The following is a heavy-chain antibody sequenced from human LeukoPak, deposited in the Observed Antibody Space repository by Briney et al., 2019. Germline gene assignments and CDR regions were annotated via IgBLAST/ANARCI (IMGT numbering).Heavy chain of an antibody. J-gene: IGHJ5*02. V-gene: IGHV3-30-3*01. CDR2: ISYDGSNK. CDR1: GFTFSSYA. Sequence: PGGSLRLSCAASGFTFSSYAMHWVRQAPGKGLEWVAVISYDGSNKYYADSVKGRFTISRDNSKNTLYLQMNSLRAEDTAVYYCASWGSGSQTGWFDPWGQGTLVTVSS. D-gene: IGHD3-10*01. CDR3: ASWGSGSQTGWFDP.